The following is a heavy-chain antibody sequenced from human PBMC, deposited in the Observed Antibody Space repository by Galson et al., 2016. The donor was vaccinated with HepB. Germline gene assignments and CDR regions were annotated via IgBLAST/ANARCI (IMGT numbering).Heavy chain of an antibody. D-gene: IGHD5-24*01. CDR2: INSKGDSA. Sequence: SLRLSCAASGFTFSNSAMHWVRQAPGRGLESVSAINSKGDSAYYGNSVKGRFTGSRDNSKNTLYLHMGSLRAEDLAVYYCARNNDGYDYWGQGTLVTVSS. CDR1: GFTFSNSA. J-gene: IGHJ4*02. CDR3: ARNNDGYDY. V-gene: IGHV3-64*01.